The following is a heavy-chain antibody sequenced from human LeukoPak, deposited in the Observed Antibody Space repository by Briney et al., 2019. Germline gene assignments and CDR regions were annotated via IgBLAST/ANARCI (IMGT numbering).Heavy chain of an antibody. CDR3: ARQQRIRHCSDGVCTEGYYFDY. CDR1: GFAFNMFA. Sequence: GGSLRLSCAGTGFAFNMFAIDWVRQAPGKGLEWVSGLSRGGSTTNYADSVKGRFTISRDKSQNSVFLQLNSLRPEDTAVYYCARQQRIRHCSDGVCTEGYYFDYWGQGTLVTVSS. J-gene: IGHJ4*02. CDR2: LSRGGSTT. D-gene: IGHD2-15*01. V-gene: IGHV3-23*01.